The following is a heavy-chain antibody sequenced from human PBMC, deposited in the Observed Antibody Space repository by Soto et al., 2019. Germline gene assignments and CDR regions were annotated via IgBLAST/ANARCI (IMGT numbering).Heavy chain of an antibody. CDR3: AHIVVAGLGYYFDY. J-gene: IGHJ4*02. D-gene: IGHD6-19*01. Sequence: QITLKESGPTLVKPTQPLTLTCTFSGFSLSSTRMAVGWIRQPPGKALEWLALIYWDDDKRYSPFLKSRLTITKDTSKNQVVLTMSHMHPVDTARYYCAHIVVAGLGYYFDYWGQGTLVTVSS. V-gene: IGHV2-5*02. CDR2: IYWDDDK. CDR1: GFSLSSTRMA.